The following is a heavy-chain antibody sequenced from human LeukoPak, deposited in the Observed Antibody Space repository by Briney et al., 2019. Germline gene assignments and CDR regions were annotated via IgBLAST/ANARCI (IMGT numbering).Heavy chain of an antibody. CDR3: AREGDQHLDGRYYYFDY. CDR2: IYTSGGT. J-gene: IGHJ4*02. Sequence: SQTLSLTCTVSGGSINSGTYYWTWIRQPAGRGLEWIGRIYTSGGTNYNPSLKSRVTISVYTSTNQFSLRLRSVTAADTAVYYCAREGDQHLDGRYYYFDYWGQGTLVTVSS. CDR1: GGSINSGTYY. D-gene: IGHD3-10*01. V-gene: IGHV4-61*02.